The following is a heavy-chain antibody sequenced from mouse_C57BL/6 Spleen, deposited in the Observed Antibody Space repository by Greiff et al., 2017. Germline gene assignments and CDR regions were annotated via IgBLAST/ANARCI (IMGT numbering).Heavy chain of an antibody. J-gene: IGHJ2*01. CDR1: GYTFTSYW. CDR2: IYPGSGST. CDR3: ARNGDYDYFDY. V-gene: IGHV1-55*01. D-gene: IGHD2-4*01. Sequence: QVQLQQPGAELVKPGASVKMSCKASGYTFTSYWITWVKQRPGQGLEWIGDIYPGSGSTNYNEKFKSKATLTVYTSSSTAYMQLSSLTSEDSAVYDCARNGDYDYFDYWGQGTTLTVSS.